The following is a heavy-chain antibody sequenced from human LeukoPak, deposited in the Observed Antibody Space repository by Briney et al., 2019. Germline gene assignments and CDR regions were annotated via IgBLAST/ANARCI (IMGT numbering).Heavy chain of an antibody. CDR2: VKEDGSEK. CDR1: GFTFSRYW. Sequence: GGSLRLSCAASGFTFSRYWMTWVRQAPGKGLEYVANVKEDGSEKYYVDSVKGRFTISRDNAMNSLFLQINSLRVEDTAVYYCARDTSAERGQQLANWGQGTLVTVSS. CDR3: ARDTSAERGQQLAN. D-gene: IGHD6-13*01. J-gene: IGHJ4*02. V-gene: IGHV3-7*04.